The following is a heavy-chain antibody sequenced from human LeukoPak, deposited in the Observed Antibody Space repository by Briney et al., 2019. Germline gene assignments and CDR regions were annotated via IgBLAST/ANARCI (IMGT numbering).Heavy chain of an antibody. CDR2: IKHNSGGT. D-gene: IGHD5-18*01. V-gene: IGHV1-2*02. CDR3: ARGGQLWGDYYGMDV. Sequence: ASVKVSCKASGYTFTGYYMHWVRQAPGQRVEWMGWIKHNSGGTNYAQKFQGRLTMNRETHISTAYMELSRLRSDDTAVYYCARGGQLWGDYYGMDVWGQGTTVTVSS. CDR1: GYTFTGYY. J-gene: IGHJ6*02.